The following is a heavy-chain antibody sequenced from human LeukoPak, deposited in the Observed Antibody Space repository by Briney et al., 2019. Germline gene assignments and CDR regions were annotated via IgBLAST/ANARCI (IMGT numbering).Heavy chain of an antibody. CDR3: ARAGYYYGSGSYYNTPHFGY. V-gene: IGHV4-59*01. D-gene: IGHD3-10*01. CDR2: IYYSGST. J-gene: IGHJ4*02. Sequence: IRQPPGKGLEYVGYIYYSGSTYYNPSLKSRVTISVDTSKNQFSLKLSSVTAADTAVYYCARAGYYYGSGSYYNTPHFGYWGQGTLVTVSS.